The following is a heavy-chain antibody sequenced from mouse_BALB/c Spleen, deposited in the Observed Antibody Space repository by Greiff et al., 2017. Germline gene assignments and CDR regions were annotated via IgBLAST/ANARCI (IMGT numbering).Heavy chain of an antibody. CDR2: IDPETGGT. J-gene: IGHJ3*01. V-gene: IGHV1-15*01. D-gene: IGHD2-1*01. CDR3: TRMRGGNYGFAY. CDR1: GYTFTDYE. Sequence: QVQLQQSGAELVRPGASVTLSCKASGYTFTDYEMHWVKQTPVHGLEWIGAIDPETGGTAYNQKFTGKATLTADKSSSTAYMELRSLTSEDSAVYYCTRMRGGNYGFAYWGQGTLVTVSA.